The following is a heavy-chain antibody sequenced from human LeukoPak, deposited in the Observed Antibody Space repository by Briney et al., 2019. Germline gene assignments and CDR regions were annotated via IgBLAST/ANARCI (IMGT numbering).Heavy chain of an antibody. Sequence: PSETLSLTCTVSGGSISSHYWSWIRQPPGKGLEWIGYIYYSGNTNYNPSLKSRVTISVDTSRDHFSLNLSSVTAADTAVYYCARMTTIGSYYIDNWGQGTLVTVSS. V-gene: IGHV4-59*11. CDR1: GGSISSHY. CDR3: ARMTTIGSYYIDN. D-gene: IGHD5-24*01. CDR2: IYYSGNT. J-gene: IGHJ4*02.